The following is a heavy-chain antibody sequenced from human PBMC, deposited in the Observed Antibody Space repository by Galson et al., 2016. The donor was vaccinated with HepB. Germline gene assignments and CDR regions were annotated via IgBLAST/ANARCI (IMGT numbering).Heavy chain of an antibody. V-gene: IGHV3-23*01. CDR3: TKDRFSYGSRSSDY. D-gene: IGHD3-10*01. J-gene: IGHJ4*02. CDR1: GFTFSDYA. CDR2: ISGSGGAT. Sequence: SLRLSCAASGFTFSDYAMNWVRQAPGKGLEWVSVISGSGGATYYADSVKGRFTISRDNSKNTLYLQMNSLRAEDTAIYYCTKDRFSYGSRSSDYWGQGTLITASS.